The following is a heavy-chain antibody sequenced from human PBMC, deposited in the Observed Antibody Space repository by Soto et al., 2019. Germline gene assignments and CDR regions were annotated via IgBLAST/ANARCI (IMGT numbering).Heavy chain of an antibody. CDR3: ARDLGGEATIRF. Sequence: QVQLVQSGAEVQKPGSSVKVSCKASGGTFSNFVISWVRQAPGQGLEWMGGIIPNFGTTNYAQKFQGKVTITADETTRTSYLALSGLTSEDTSVYYCARDLGGEATIRFWGQGTLVTVSS. D-gene: IGHD5-12*01. CDR2: IIPNFGTT. J-gene: IGHJ4*02. CDR1: GGTFSNFV. V-gene: IGHV1-69*01.